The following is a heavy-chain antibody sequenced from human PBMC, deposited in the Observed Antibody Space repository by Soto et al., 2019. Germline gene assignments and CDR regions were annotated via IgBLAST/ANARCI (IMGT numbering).Heavy chain of an antibody. CDR1: GGTFSSYA. J-gene: IGHJ6*02. Sequence: QVQLVQSGAEVKKPGSSVKVSCKVSGGTFSSYAIIWVRQAPGQGLEWMGGIIPIFGTANYAQKFQGRVTITADKSTSTAYMELSSLRSEDTDVYYCASTFGYDERSACGIGVWGQGTTVTGSS. CDR2: IIPIFGTA. CDR3: ASTFGYDERSACGIGV. V-gene: IGHV1-69*06. D-gene: IGHD3-10*01.